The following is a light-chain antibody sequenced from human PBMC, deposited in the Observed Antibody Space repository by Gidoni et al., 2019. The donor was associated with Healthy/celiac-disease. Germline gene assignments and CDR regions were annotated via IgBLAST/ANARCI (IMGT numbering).Light chain of an antibody. CDR3: QVWDSSSDPEV. J-gene: IGLJ2*01. CDR2: YDR. CDR1: NIGSKS. Sequence: SYVLTQPPSVSVAPGKTARITFGGNNIGSKSVHWYQQKPGQATVLVIYYDRDRPSGIPERFSGSNSGNTATLTISRVEAGDEADYYCQVWDSSSDPEVFGGGTKLTVL. V-gene: IGLV3-21*04.